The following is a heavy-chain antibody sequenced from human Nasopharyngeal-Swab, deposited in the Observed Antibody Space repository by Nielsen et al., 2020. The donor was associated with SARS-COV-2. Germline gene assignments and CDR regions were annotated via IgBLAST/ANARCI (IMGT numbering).Heavy chain of an antibody. Sequence: GESLKISCAASGFTFSSYDMNWVRQAPGKGLEWVSAISYDGSTTYYADSVKGRFTISRDNSKNTLYLQMNSLRAEDTAVYYCATGPAALSCGNYYFDYWGQGTMVTVSS. CDR2: ISYDGSTT. CDR3: ATGPAALSCGNYYFDY. CDR1: GFTFSSYD. V-gene: IGHV3-30-3*01. J-gene: IGHJ4*02. D-gene: IGHD4/OR15-4a*01.